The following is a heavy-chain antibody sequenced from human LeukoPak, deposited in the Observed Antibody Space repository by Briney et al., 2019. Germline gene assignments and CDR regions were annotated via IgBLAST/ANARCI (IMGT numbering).Heavy chain of an antibody. Sequence: SETLSLTCTVSGGSISSSSYYWGWIRQPPGKGLEWIGSIYYSGSTYYNPSLKSRVTISVDTSKNQFSLKLSSVTAADTAVYYCAREYCSSTSCYDGGWFDPWGQGTLVTVSS. J-gene: IGHJ5*02. D-gene: IGHD2-2*01. CDR1: GGSISSSSYY. CDR2: IYYSGST. CDR3: AREYCSSTSCYDGGWFDP. V-gene: IGHV4-39*02.